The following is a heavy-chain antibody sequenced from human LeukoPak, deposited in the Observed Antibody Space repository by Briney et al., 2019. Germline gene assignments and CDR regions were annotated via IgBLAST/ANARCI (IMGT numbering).Heavy chain of an antibody. V-gene: IGHV4-59*08. Sequence: KPSETLSLTCTVSGDPISHYYWSWIRQPPGKGLEWIDYITYSGSTNYNPSLKSRVTMSVDTSKNQFSLRLSSVTAADTAVYYCARHGSSYSFDCWGQGILVTVSS. CDR1: GDPISHYY. J-gene: IGHJ4*02. CDR2: ITYSGST. CDR3: ARHGSSYSFDC. D-gene: IGHD6-13*01.